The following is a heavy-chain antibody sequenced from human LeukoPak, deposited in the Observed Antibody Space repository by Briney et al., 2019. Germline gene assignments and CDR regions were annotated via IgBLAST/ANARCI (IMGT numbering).Heavy chain of an antibody. V-gene: IGHV4-59*01. J-gene: IGHJ5*02. CDR3: ARAYDYVWGSYRSENWFDP. CDR2: IYYSGST. CDR1: GGSISGYY. D-gene: IGHD3-16*02. Sequence: SETLSLTCTVSGGSISGYYWSWIRQPPGKGLEWIGYIYYSGSTNYNPSLKSRVTISVDTSKNQFSLKLSSVTAADTAVYYCARAYDYVWGSYRSENWFDPWGQGTLVTVSS.